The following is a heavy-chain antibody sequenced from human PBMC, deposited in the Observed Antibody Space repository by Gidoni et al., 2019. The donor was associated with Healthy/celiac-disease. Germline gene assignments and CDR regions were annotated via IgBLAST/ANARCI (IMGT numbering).Heavy chain of an antibody. D-gene: IGHD7-27*01. CDR2: IWYDGSNK. V-gene: IGHV3-33*01. J-gene: IGHJ4*02. CDR1: GFTFSSYG. Sequence: QVQLVESGGGVVQPGRSLRLSCAASGFTFSSYGMHWVRQAPGKGLEWVAVIWYDGSNKYYADSVKGRFTISRDNSKNTLYLQMNSLRAEDTAVYYCARDPGRSYYFDYWGQGTLVTVSS. CDR3: ARDPGRSYYFDY.